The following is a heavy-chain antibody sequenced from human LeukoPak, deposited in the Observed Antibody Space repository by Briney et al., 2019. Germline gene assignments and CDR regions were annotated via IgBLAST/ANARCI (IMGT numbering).Heavy chain of an antibody. CDR2: IYYSGST. D-gene: IGHD6-13*01. CDR1: GGSISSSSYY. CDR3: ARQYSSSWLFDY. Sequence: SETLSLTCTVSGGSISSSSYYWGWIRQPPEKGLEWIGGIYYSGSTYYNPSLKSRVTISVDTSKNQFSLKLSSVTAADTAVYYCARQYSSSWLFDYWGQGTLVTVSS. J-gene: IGHJ4*02. V-gene: IGHV4-39*01.